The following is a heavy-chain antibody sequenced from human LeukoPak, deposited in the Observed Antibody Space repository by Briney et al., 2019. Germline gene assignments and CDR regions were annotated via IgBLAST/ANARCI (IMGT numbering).Heavy chain of an antibody. D-gene: IGHD1-26*01. CDR1: GITFSSYG. J-gene: IGHJ4*02. CDR3: AKDRIVRATWLY. CDR2: ISASGGTT. Sequence: PGGSLRLSCAASGITFSSYGMSWVRQAPGTGLEWVSAISASGGTTYYADSVKGRFTISRDNSKNTLYLQMNSLRAEDTAVYYCAKDRIVRATWLYWGQGTLVTVSS. V-gene: IGHV3-23*01.